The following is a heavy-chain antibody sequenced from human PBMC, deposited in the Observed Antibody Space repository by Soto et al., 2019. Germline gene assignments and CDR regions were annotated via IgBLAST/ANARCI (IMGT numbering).Heavy chain of an antibody. CDR3: ARDKITGLFDY. V-gene: IGHV4-34*01. D-gene: IGHD2-8*02. Sequence: SETLSLTCAVYGGSFSGYYWTWIRQPPGTGLEWVGEINHSGSTNYNPSLKSRVTISVDTSKNQFSLKLTSVTAADTAVYYCARDKITGLFDYWGQGTLVTVS. CDR2: INHSGST. J-gene: IGHJ4*02. CDR1: GGSFSGYY.